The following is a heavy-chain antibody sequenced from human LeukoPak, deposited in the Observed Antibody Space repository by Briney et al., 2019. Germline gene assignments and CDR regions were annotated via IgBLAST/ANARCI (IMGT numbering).Heavy chain of an antibody. CDR1: GFTFSNYG. CDR3: AKDSGSYSYYLHN. D-gene: IGHD1-26*01. J-gene: IGHJ4*02. Sequence: PGGSLRLSCVASGFTFSNYGMHWVRQAPGKGLQGVAVISFDGSNKDYADSVKGRFTISRDKSKNTLYLQMNSLRAEDTAVYYCAKDSGSYSYYLHNWGQGTLVTVSS. V-gene: IGHV3-30*18. CDR2: ISFDGSNK.